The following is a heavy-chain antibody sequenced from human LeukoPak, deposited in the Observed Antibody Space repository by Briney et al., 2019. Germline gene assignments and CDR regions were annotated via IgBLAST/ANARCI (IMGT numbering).Heavy chain of an antibody. CDR2: IIPILGIA. CDR3: ARDPSDVSVTTP. D-gene: IGHD1-1*01. CDR1: GGTFSSYA. V-gene: IGHV1-69*04. Sequence: ASVKVSCKASGGTFSSYAISWVRQAPGQGLEWMGRIIPILGIANYAQKFQGRVTITADKSTSTAFMELSSPRSEDTAVYYCARDPSDVSVTTPWGQGTLVTVSS. J-gene: IGHJ5*02.